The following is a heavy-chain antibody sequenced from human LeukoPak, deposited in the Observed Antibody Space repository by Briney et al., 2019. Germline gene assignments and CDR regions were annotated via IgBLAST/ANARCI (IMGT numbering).Heavy chain of an antibody. V-gene: IGHV3-21*01. J-gene: IGHJ4*02. CDR2: ISSSSSHI. Sequence: GGSLRLSCAASGFTFSSYSMNWVRQAPGKGLEWVSSISSSSSHIYYADSVKGRFTISRDNAKNSLYLQMNSLRAEDTAVYYCARKYCSGGSCYFDYWGQGTLVTVSS. CDR1: GFTFSSYS. D-gene: IGHD2-15*01. CDR3: ARKYCSGGSCYFDY.